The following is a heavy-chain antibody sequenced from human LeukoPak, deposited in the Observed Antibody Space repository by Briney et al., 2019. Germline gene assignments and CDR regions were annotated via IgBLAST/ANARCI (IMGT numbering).Heavy chain of an antibody. CDR3: ARASRINMVRGVMGGYFDY. J-gene: IGHJ4*02. CDR1: GFTFSTYS. Sequence: GGSLRLSCAASGFTFSTYSMNWIRQAPGKGLEWVSSISSSSSYIYSADSVKGRFTISRDNAKSSPYVQVNSLRVEDTAVYYCARASRINMVRGVMGGYFDYWGQGTLVTVSS. V-gene: IGHV3-21*01. D-gene: IGHD3-10*01. CDR2: ISSSSSYI.